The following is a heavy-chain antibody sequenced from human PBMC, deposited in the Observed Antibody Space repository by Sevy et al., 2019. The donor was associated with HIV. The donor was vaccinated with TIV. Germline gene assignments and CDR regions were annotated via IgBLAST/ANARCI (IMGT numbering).Heavy chain of an antibody. CDR3: ARVGVTYYDFWSGYPKAGYFDY. CDR2: ISYDGSNK. CDR1: GFTFNSYS. V-gene: IGHV3-30*14. J-gene: IGHJ4*02. Sequence: GGSLRLSCAASGFTFNSYSMYWVRQTPGKGLEWVAVISYDGSNKYYAESVKGRFTVSRDNSKNTLYLEMNSLGVEDTAVYYCARVGVTYYDFWSGYPKAGYFDYWGQGTLVTVSS. D-gene: IGHD3-3*01.